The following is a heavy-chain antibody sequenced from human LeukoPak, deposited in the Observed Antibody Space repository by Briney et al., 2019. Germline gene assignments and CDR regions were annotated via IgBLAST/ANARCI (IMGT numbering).Heavy chain of an antibody. J-gene: IGHJ4*02. CDR2: ISAYNGNT. CDR3: ARELRYFDWRGSSYYFDY. V-gene: IGHV1-18*04. Sequence: ASVKVSCKASGYTFTSYGISWVRQAPGQGLEWMGWISAYNGNTNYAQKLQGRVTMTTDTSTSTAYMELRSLRSDDTAVYYCARELRYFDWRGSSYYFDYWSQGTLVTVSS. D-gene: IGHD3-9*01. CDR1: GYTFTSYG.